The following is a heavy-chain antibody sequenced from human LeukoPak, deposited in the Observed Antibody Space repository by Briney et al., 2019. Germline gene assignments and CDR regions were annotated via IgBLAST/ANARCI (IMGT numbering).Heavy chain of an antibody. CDR3: ARAGYSRFVDDLDY. CDR2: INPSGGST. Sequence: ASVKVSCKASGYTFTSYYMHWVRQAPGQGLEWMGIINPSGGSTSYAQKFQGRVTMTTDTSTSTAYMELKTLRSDDTAVYFCARAGYSRFVDDLDYWGQGTLVTVSS. V-gene: IGHV1-46*01. D-gene: IGHD1-26*01. J-gene: IGHJ4*02. CDR1: GYTFTSYY.